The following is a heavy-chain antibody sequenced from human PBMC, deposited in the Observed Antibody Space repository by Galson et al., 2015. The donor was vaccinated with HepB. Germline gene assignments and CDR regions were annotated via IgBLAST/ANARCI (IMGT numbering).Heavy chain of an antibody. D-gene: IGHD1/OR15-1a*01. Sequence: SLRLSCAASGFTFSIYNMNWVRQAPGKGLEWISYISSSSSTIYYGDSVKGRFTISRDNAKNSLYLQMNSLRAEDTAVYYCARDLAGNKYRPYYFDYWGQGTLVTVSS. CDR1: GFTFSIYN. CDR2: ISSSSSTI. CDR3: ARDLAGNKYRPYYFDY. J-gene: IGHJ4*02. V-gene: IGHV3-48*04.